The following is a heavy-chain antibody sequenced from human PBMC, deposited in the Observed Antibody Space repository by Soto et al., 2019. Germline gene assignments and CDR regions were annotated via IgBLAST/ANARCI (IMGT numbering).Heavy chain of an antibody. D-gene: IGHD1-1*01. CDR3: ARGRYGDY. CDR1: GYAFTTYG. J-gene: IGHJ4*02. CDR2: ISAHNGNP. V-gene: IGHV1-18*01. Sequence: QVHLVQSGAEVKKPGASVKVSCQGSGYAFTTYGITWVRQAPGQGLEWMGWISAHNGNPNDAQKLQGRVTVTRDTSTSTAYMELRSQRYDDKAAYYSARGRYGDYGGQGALVTVSS.